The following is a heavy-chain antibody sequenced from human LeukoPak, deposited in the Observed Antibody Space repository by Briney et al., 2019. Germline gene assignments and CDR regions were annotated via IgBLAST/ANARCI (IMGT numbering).Heavy chain of an antibody. CDR1: CGSFSGYY. Sequence: SETLSLTCAVYCGSFSGYYWSWIRQPPGKGLEWIGEINHIVSTNYNPSLKSRVTISVDTSKNQFSLKLSSVTAADTAVYYCARVGYCSSTSCPNPSVGGMDVWGKGTTVTVSS. CDR2: INHIVST. CDR3: ARVGYCSSTSCPNPSVGGMDV. J-gene: IGHJ6*04. V-gene: IGHV4-34*01. D-gene: IGHD2-2*01.